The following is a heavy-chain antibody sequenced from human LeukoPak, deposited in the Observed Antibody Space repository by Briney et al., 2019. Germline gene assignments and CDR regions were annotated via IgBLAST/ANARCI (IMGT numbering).Heavy chain of an antibody. J-gene: IGHJ4*03. CDR1: GYTFTSYG. CDR3: ARDSGNSGSYYIGDY. CDR2: ISTYNGNT. D-gene: IGHD1-26*01. Sequence: ASVKVSCKASGYTFTSYGINWVRQAPGQGLEWMGWISTYNGNTNYAQKLQGRVTMTTDTSTTTAYMELRSLRSDDTAVYYCARDSGNSGSYYIGDYWGLGTVVTVS. V-gene: IGHV1-18*01.